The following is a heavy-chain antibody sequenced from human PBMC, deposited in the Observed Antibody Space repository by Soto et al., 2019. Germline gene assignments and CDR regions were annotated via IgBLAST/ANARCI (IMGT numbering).Heavy chain of an antibody. D-gene: IGHD2-15*01. CDR1: GYTFTSYG. V-gene: IGHV1-18*01. CDR2: ISAYNGNT. J-gene: IGHJ4*02. Sequence: GASVKVSCKASGYTFTSYGISWVRQAPGQGLEWMGWISAYNGNTNCAQKLQGRVTMTTDTSTSTAYMELRSLRSDDTAVYYCARDHPYCSGGSCPGYYFDYWGQRTLDTVSS. CDR3: ARDHPYCSGGSCPGYYFDY.